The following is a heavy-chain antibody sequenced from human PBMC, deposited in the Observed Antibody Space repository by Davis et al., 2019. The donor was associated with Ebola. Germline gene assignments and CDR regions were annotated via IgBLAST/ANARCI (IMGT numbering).Heavy chain of an antibody. D-gene: IGHD6-13*01. Sequence: GESLKISCAASGFTFSGSAMHWVRQASGKGLEWAGRIRSKANSYATAYAASVKGRFTISRDDSKNMAYLQMNSLKTEDTAVYYCTRDSSSVDYWGQGTLVTVSS. CDR3: TRDSSSVDY. CDR1: GFTFSGSA. J-gene: IGHJ4*02. V-gene: IGHV3-73*01. CDR2: IRSKANSYAT.